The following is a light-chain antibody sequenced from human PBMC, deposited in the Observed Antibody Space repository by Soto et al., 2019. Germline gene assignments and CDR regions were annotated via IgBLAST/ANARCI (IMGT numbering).Light chain of an antibody. CDR3: QSYDLRSQAMF. J-gene: IGLJ2*01. CDR1: SGTIGNNY. V-gene: IGLV6-57*02. CDR2: EDN. Sequence: NFMLTQPHSVSEPPGNTVTISCTGSSGTIGNNYVPWYQQRPGSAPTTVIYEDNQRPSGVPDRFSGSIDRSSNSASLTLSGMKPEDAAYYYRQSYDLRSQAMFFGGGTKLPVL.